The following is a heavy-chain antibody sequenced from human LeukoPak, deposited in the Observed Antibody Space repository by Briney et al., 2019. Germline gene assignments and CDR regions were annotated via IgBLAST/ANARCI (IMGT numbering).Heavy chain of an antibody. D-gene: IGHD2-15*01. Sequence: GGSLRLSCAASGFTFSNYAMHWVRQAPGKGLEWVAVMSYDGSDVCYADSVKGRFTISRDNSKSTLYLQMNSLRAEDTAVYHCARDFCTGGSCPIDYWGQGTLATVSS. J-gene: IGHJ4*02. CDR2: MSYDGSDV. CDR3: ARDFCTGGSCPIDY. V-gene: IGHV3-30*04. CDR1: GFTFSNYA.